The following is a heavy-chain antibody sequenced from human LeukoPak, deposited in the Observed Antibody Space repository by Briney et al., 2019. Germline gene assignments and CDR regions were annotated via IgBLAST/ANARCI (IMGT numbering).Heavy chain of an antibody. J-gene: IGHJ4*02. Sequence: SETLSLTCTVSGGSITSYYWSYIRQPAGNGLEWIGRIHTSGSTNYNPSLKSRVTMSVDTSKNQFSLKLSSVTAADTAIYYCAREFSGTSIAARVFDSWGQGTLVTVSS. CDR3: AREFSGTSIAARVFDS. CDR2: IHTSGST. V-gene: IGHV4-4*07. CDR1: GGSITSYY. D-gene: IGHD6-6*01.